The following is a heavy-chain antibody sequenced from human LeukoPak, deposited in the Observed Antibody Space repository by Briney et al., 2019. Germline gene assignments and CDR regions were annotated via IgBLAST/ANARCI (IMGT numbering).Heavy chain of an antibody. V-gene: IGHV4-59*01. Sequence: PSETLSLTCTVSGGSISNYYWSWIRQPPGKGLEWIGYIYYSGSTNYNPSLKSRVTISVDTSKNQFSLKLSSVTAADTAVYYCARGTVVTANDYWGQGTLVTVSS. CDR3: ARGTVVTANDY. D-gene: IGHD4-23*01. J-gene: IGHJ4*02. CDR1: GGSISNYY. CDR2: IYYSGST.